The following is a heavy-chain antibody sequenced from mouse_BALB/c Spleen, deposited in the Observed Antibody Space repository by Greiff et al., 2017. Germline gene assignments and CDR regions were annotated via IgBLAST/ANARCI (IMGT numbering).Heavy chain of an antibody. CDR3: TRAYYGSYAMDY. CDR2: INPSNGGT. J-gene: IGHJ4*01. V-gene: IGHV1S81*02. CDR1: GYTFTSYY. Sequence: QVQLKQSGAELVKPGASVKLSCKASGYTFTSYYKYWVKQRPGQGLEWIGEINPSNGGTNFNEKFKSKATLTVDKSSSTAYMQLSSLTSEDSAVYYCTRAYYGSYAMDYWGQGTSVTVSS. D-gene: IGHD2-9*01.